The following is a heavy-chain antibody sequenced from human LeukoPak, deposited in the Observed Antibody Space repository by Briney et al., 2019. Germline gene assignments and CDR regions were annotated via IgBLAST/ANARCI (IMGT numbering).Heavy chain of an antibody. J-gene: IGHJ6*03. V-gene: IGHV3-53*01. CDR1: GFTVSSNY. CDR3: ARDRGVTQGYYYYYYMDV. Sequence: GGSLRLSCAASGFTVSSNYMSWVRQAPGKWLEWVSVIYSGGSTYYADSVKGRFTISRDNSKNTLYLQMSSLRAEDTAMYYCARDRGVTQGYYYYYYMDVWGKGTTVTVSS. D-gene: IGHD3-10*01. CDR2: IYSGGST.